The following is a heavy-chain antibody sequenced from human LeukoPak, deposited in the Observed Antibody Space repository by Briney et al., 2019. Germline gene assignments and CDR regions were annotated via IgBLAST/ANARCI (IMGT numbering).Heavy chain of an antibody. V-gene: IGHV1-18*01. CDR2: ISAYNGNT. CDR1: GYTFTSYG. CDR3: ARDGNILTGDKPFDY. J-gene: IGHJ4*02. D-gene: IGHD3-9*01. Sequence: ASVKVSCKASGYTFTSYGISWVRQAPGQGLEWMGWISAYNGNTNYARKLQGRVTMTTDTSTSTAYMELRSLRSDDTAVYYCARDGNILTGDKPFDYWGQGTLVTVSS.